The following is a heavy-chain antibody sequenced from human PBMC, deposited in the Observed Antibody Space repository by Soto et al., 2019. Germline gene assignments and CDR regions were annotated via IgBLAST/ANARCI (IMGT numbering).Heavy chain of an antibody. J-gene: IGHJ4*02. CDR3: AKEVAYSSSWDTIDY. CDR1: GFTFSSYA. CDR2: ISGSGGST. D-gene: IGHD6-13*01. Sequence: PGGSLRLSCAASGFTFSSYAMSWVRQALGKGLEWVSAISGSGGSTYYADSVKGRFTISRDNSKNTLYLQMNSLRAEDTAVYYCAKEVAYSSSWDTIDYWGQGTLVTVSS. V-gene: IGHV3-23*01.